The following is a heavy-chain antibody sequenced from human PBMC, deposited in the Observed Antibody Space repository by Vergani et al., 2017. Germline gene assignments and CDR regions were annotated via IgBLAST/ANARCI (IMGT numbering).Heavy chain of an antibody. J-gene: IGHJ6*03. CDR1: GFTFSDYY. D-gene: IGHD6-13*01. CDR2: ISSSGSTI. V-gene: IGHV3-11*01. CDR3: AIASWGIAAAGHYYYYYMDV. Sequence: VQLLESGGGLVQPGGSLRLSCAASGFTFSDYYMSWIRQAPGKGLEWVSYISSSGSTIYYADSVKGRFTISRDNAKNSMYLQMNSLRAEDTAVYYCAIASWGIAAAGHYYYYYMDVWGKGTTVTVSS.